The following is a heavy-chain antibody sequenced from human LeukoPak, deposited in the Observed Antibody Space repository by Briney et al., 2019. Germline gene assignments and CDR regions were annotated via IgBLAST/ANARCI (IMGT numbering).Heavy chain of an antibody. CDR1: GYSFTNYW. J-gene: IGHJ4*02. CDR3: AGGGGSSGYYYSFDY. D-gene: IGHD3-22*01. Sequence: GESLKISCKGSGYSFTNYWIAWVRQMPGKGLEWMGIIYPGDSDTRYSPSFQGQVTISADKSISTAYLQWSSLKASDTAMYYCAGGGGSSGYYYSFDYWGQGTLVTVSS. CDR2: IYPGDSDT. V-gene: IGHV5-51*01.